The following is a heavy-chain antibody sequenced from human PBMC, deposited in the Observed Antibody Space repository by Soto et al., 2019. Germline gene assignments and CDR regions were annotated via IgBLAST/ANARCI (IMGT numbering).Heavy chain of an antibody. V-gene: IGHV1-8*01. CDR3: ARNLTANTVTTGGMDV. D-gene: IGHD4-17*01. J-gene: IGHJ6*02. Sequence: ASVNVSCKASGYTFTSYDINWVRQATGQGLEWMGWMNPNSGNTGYAQKFQGRVTMTRNTSISTAYMELSSMRSEDTAVYYCARNLTANTVTTGGMDVWGQGTTVTVSS. CDR1: GYTFTSYD. CDR2: MNPNSGNT.